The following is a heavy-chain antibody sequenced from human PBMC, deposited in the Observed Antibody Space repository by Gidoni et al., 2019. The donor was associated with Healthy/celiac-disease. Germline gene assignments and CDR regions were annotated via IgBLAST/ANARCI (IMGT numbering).Heavy chain of an antibody. D-gene: IGHD6-13*01. CDR3: ARDTSAAGYYYMDV. CDR2: ISFDGSNK. J-gene: IGHJ6*03. V-gene: IGHV3-30-3*01. CDR1: GFMFSSYA. Sequence: QVQLVESGGGVVQPGRSLRLSCAASGFMFSSYAMHWVRQAPGKGLEWVAVISFDGSNKYYADSVKGRFTISRDNSKNTLYLQMNSLRTEDTAVYYCARDTSAAGYYYMDVWGKGTTVTVSS.